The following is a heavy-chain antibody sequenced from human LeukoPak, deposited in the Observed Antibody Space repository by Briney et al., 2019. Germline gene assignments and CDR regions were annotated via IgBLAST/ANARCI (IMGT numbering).Heavy chain of an antibody. Sequence: PGGSLRLSCAASGLTFSNYAMSWVRQAPGKGLEWVSAISGSGGTTYYADSVKGRFTISRDNSKNTLYLQMNSLRAEDTAIYYCAKMVHTEQWLVPFDYWGQGTLVTVSS. D-gene: IGHD6-19*01. CDR3: AKMVHTEQWLVPFDY. CDR2: ISGSGGTT. V-gene: IGHV3-23*01. J-gene: IGHJ4*02. CDR1: GLTFSNYA.